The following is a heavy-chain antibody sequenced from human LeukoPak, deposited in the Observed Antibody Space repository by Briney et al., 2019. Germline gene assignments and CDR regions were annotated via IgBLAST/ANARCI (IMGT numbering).Heavy chain of an antibody. CDR1: GFTFSSNY. CDR2: IYSGGST. CDR3: ARGPTGYYDSSGGDY. V-gene: IGHV3-53*01. J-gene: IGHJ4*02. Sequence: GGSLRLSCAASGFTFSSNYMSWVRQAPGKGLEWVSVIYSGGSTYYADSVKGRFTISRDNSKNTLYLQMNSLRAEDTAVYYCARGPTGYYDSSGGDYWGQGTLVTVSS. D-gene: IGHD3-22*01.